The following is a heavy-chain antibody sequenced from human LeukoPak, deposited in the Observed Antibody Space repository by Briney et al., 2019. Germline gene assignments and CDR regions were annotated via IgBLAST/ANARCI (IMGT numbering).Heavy chain of an antibody. D-gene: IGHD3-16*02. V-gene: IGHV4-59*12. J-gene: IGHJ6*03. CDR1: GGSISSYY. Sequence: SETLSLTCIVSGGSISSYYWSWIRQPPGKGLEWIGYIYYSGSTNYNPSLKSRVTISVDTSKNQFSLKLSSVTAADTAVYYCARENYDYVWGSYRPYYYYMDVRGKGTTVTISS. CDR3: ARENYDYVWGSYRPYYYYMDV. CDR2: IYYSGST.